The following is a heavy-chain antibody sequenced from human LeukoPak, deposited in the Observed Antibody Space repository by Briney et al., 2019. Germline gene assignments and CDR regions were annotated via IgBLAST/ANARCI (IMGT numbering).Heavy chain of an antibody. Sequence: SETLSLTCTVSGGSISSGTYYWTWIRQPPGNGLEWIGYIYHSGRASYNPSLKSRVTISLDRSRNHVSLNLTSVTAADTAVYYCARSGSTDFDYWGQGTLVTVSS. V-gene: IGHV4-30-2*01. CDR2: IYHSGRA. J-gene: IGHJ4*02. D-gene: IGHD5-12*01. CDR3: ARSGSTDFDY. CDR1: GGSISSGTYY.